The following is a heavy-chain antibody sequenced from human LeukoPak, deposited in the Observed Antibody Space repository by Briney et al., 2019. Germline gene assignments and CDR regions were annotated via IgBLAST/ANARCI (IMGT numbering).Heavy chain of an antibody. V-gene: IGHV4-31*03. D-gene: IGHD3-10*01. CDR3: ARVRDYTSGSSVTMVRGVISRTFDY. CDR1: GGSISSGGYY. Sequence: PSETLSLTCTVSGGSISSGGYYWSWIRQHPGKGLEWIGYIYYSGSTYYNPSLKSRVTISVDTSKNQFSLKLSSVTAADTAVYYCARVRDYTSGSSVTMVRGVISRTFDYWGQGTLVTVSS. CDR2: IYYSGST. J-gene: IGHJ4*02.